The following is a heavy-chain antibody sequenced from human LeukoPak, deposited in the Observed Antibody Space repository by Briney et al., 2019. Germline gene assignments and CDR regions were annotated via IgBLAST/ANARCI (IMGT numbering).Heavy chain of an antibody. CDR2: ISSNGGDT. J-gene: IGHJ4*02. CDR3: ARAPYTTGRSFYFDS. V-gene: IGHV3-64*04. D-gene: IGHD2-2*02. CDR1: GFTFSSYA. Sequence: GGSLRLSCSASGFTFSSYAIHWVRQAPGKGLEYVSTISSNGGDTYYADSVKGRFTISRDNSKNTLYLQMSSLRAEDTAVYYCARAPYTTGRSFYFDSWGQGTLVTVSS.